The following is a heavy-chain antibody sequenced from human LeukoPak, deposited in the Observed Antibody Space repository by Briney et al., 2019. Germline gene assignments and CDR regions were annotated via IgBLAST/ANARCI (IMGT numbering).Heavy chain of an antibody. CDR1: GDSISSSSYY. CDR2: IYYTGST. D-gene: IGHD4-17*01. J-gene: IGHJ4*02. V-gene: IGHV4-39*01. Sequence: SETLSLTCTVSGDSISSSSYYWGWIRQPPGKGLEGIGSIYYTGSTYYTPSLKSRVTISLDTSKNQFSLKLSSVAAADTAVYYCASYTTVTYHFDYWGQGILVTVSS. CDR3: ASYTTVTYHFDY.